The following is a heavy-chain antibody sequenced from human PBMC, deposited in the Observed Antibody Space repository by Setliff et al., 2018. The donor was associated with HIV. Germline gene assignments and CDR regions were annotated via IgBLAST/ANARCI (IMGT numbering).Heavy chain of an antibody. CDR3: SRGRVNYFDY. J-gene: IGHJ4*02. V-gene: IGHV1-69-2*01. CDR1: GYTFTSYY. Sequence: ASVKVSCKASGYTFTSYYMHWVRRAPGGGLEWMGRVDPEDSETLYPEKFQDRVTISADTSTATAYMELSGLRSEDTAVYYCSRGRVNYFDYWGLGTLVTVSS. CDR2: VDPEDSET.